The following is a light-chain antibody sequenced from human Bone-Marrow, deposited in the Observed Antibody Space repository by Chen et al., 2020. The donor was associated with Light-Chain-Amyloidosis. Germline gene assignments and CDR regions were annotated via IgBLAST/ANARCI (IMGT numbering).Light chain of an antibody. J-gene: IGLJ3*02. Sequence: SYVLTQPSSVSVAPGQTATIACGGNNIGSTSVHWYQQTPGQAPLLVAYGDSERPSGIPERLSGSNSGNTATLTISRVEAGDEADYYCQVWDRSSDRPVFGGGTKLTVL. CDR1: NIGSTS. CDR2: GDS. CDR3: QVWDRSSDRPV. V-gene: IGLV3-21*02.